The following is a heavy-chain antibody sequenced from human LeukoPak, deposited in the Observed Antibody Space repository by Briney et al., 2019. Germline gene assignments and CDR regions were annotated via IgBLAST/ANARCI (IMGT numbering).Heavy chain of an antibody. Sequence: GGSPRLSCAASGFTFSSYAMSWVRQAPGKGLGWVSAISGSGDSTCYADSVKGRFTISRDNSKNTLYLQMNSLRAEDTAVYHCASHDYGGIFFDYWGQGTLVTVSS. V-gene: IGHV3-23*01. D-gene: IGHD4-23*01. CDR2: ISGSGDST. CDR1: GFTFSSYA. J-gene: IGHJ4*02. CDR3: ASHDYGGIFFDY.